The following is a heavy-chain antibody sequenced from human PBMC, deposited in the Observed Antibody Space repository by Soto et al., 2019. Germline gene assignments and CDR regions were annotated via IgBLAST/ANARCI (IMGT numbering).Heavy chain of an antibody. J-gene: IGHJ4*02. Sequence: QVQLQESGPGLVKPSETLSLTCTVSGGSISTYFWSWIRQPPGKGLEWVCNIHYSGSTHYNPSLKRRVTMSVDTKKRNFSLILSSLISAATAIDYCTRLPLAAPYPYLAYWGQGTQVPIYS. D-gene: IGHD6-6*01. CDR1: GGSISTYF. V-gene: IGHV4-59*08. CDR3: TRLPLAAPYPYLAY. CDR2: IHYSGST.